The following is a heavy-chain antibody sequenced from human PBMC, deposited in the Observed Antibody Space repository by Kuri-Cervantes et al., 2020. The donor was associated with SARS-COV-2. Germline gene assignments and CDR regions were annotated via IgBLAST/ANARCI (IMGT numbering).Heavy chain of an antibody. Sequence: SETLSLTCTVSGGSVSSGSYYWSWIRQPPGKGLEWIGYIYYSGSANYNPSLKSRVTISVDTSKNQFSLKLSSVTAADTAVYYCARGSRSGGSCALRVWGQGTTVTVSS. J-gene: IGHJ6*02. CDR2: IYYSGSA. CDR1: GGSVSSGSYY. CDR3: ARGSRSGGSCALRV. V-gene: IGHV4-61*01. D-gene: IGHD2-15*01.